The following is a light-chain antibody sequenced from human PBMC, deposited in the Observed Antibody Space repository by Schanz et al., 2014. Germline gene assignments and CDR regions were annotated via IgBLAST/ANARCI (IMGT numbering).Light chain of an antibody. CDR2: DVS. Sequence: QSVLTQPASVSGSPGQSITVSCTGTSSDVGGYKYVSWYQQHPGKAPKLMIYDVSNRPSGVSYRFSGSKSGNTASLTISGLQAEDEADYYCSSYTNSNTQVFGRGTKLTVL. CDR1: SSDVGGYKY. CDR3: SSYTNSNTQV. V-gene: IGLV2-14*03. J-gene: IGLJ3*02.